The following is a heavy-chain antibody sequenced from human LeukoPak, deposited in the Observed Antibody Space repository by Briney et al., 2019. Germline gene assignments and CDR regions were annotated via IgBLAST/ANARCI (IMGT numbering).Heavy chain of an antibody. CDR3: ARVLGGEGSPTRDAFDI. Sequence: PGRSLRLSCAASGFTFSSYGMHWVRQAPGKGLEWVAVIWYDGSNKYYADSVKGRFTISRDNSKNTLYLQMNSLRAEDTAVYYCARVLGGEGSPTRDAFDIWGQGTMVTVSS. V-gene: IGHV3-33*01. D-gene: IGHD3-10*01. J-gene: IGHJ3*02. CDR2: IWYDGSNK. CDR1: GFTFSSYG.